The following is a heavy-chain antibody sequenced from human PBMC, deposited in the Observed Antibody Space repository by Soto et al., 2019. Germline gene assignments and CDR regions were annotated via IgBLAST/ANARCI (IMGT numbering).Heavy chain of an antibody. CDR2: IYYSGST. V-gene: IGHV4-59*01. D-gene: IGHD6-13*01. CDR3: ARGGYSSSWYHPYFDY. Sequence: QVQLQESGPGLVKPSETLSLTCTVSGGSISSYYWSWIRQPPGKGLEWIGYIYYSGSTNYNPSLKSRVTISVDTSKNLFSLKLSSVTAADTAVYYCARGGYSSSWYHPYFDYWGQGTLVTVSS. CDR1: GGSISSYY. J-gene: IGHJ4*02.